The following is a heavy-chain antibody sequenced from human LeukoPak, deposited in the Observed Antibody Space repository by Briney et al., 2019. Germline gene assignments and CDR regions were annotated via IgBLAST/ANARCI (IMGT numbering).Heavy chain of an antibody. Sequence: PGRSLRLSCAASGFTFSSYAMHWVRQAPGKGLEWVAVISYDGSNKYYADSVKGRFTISRDNSKNTLYLQMNSLRAEDTAVYYCARVSYSSSPRYAFDIWGQGIMVTVSS. CDR1: GFTFSSYA. V-gene: IGHV3-30*01. D-gene: IGHD6-6*01. CDR3: ARVSYSSSPRYAFDI. CDR2: ISYDGSNK. J-gene: IGHJ3*02.